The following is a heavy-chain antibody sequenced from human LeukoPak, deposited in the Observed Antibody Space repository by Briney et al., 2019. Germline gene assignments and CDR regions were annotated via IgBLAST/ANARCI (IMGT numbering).Heavy chain of an antibody. D-gene: IGHD3-10*01. V-gene: IGHV3-48*02. CDR1: GFTFSSYS. Sequence: GSLRLSCAASGFTFSSYSMNWVRQAPGKGLEWVSYISSSSSTIYYADSVKGRFTISRDNAKNSLYLQMNSLRDEDTAVYYCARAAMVRGVIIPHFDYWGQGTLVTVSS. CDR3: ARAAMVRGVIIPHFDY. CDR2: ISSSSSTI. J-gene: IGHJ4*02.